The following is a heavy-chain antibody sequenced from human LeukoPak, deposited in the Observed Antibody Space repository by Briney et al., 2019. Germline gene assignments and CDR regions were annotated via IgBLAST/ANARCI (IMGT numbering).Heavy chain of an antibody. J-gene: IGHJ6*02. CDR2: INPDSGDT. V-gene: IGHV1-2*02. CDR1: GYTFTGYY. D-gene: IGHD1-1*01. Sequence: GASVTVSCKASGYTFTGYYIHWVRQAPGPGLEWMGWINPDSGDTNYAETFQGRVTLTRDTSISTAYMELSSLRSDDTAIYYCARGSIKTTVAPQGLGVWGRGTTVT. CDR3: ARGSIKTTVAPQGLGV.